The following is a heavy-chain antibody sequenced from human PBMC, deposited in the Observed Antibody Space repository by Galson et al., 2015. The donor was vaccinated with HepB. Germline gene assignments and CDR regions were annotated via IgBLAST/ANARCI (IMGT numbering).Heavy chain of an antibody. CDR3: ARERSLCGGDCYPGYYFDY. CDR2: ISSSSSYI. D-gene: IGHD2-21*02. J-gene: IGHJ4*02. V-gene: IGHV3-21*01. CDR1: GFTFSSYS. Sequence: SLRLSCAASGFTFSSYSMNWVRQAPGKGLEWVSSISSSSSYIYYADSVKGRFTISRDNAKNSLYLQMNSLRAEDTAVYYCARERSLCGGDCYPGYYFDYWGQGTLVTVSS.